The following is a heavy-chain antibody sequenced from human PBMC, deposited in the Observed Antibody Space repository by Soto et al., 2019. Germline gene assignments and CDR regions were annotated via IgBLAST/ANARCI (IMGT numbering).Heavy chain of an antibody. CDR1: GGSISSMNW. Sequence: SETVSLTCAVSGGSISSMNWWSWVRQSPGKGLEWIGEIHHSGSTNYNPSLKSRVTISVDNSKNQFSLKLSSVTAADTAVYFCARYDYGSGNDYNIDYWGQGTLVTVSS. J-gene: IGHJ4*02. D-gene: IGHD3-10*01. CDR2: IHHSGST. CDR3: ARYDYGSGNDYNIDY. V-gene: IGHV4-4*02.